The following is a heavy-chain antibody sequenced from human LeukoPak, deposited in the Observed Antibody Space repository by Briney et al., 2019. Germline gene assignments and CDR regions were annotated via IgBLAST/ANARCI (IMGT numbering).Heavy chain of an antibody. V-gene: IGHV3-30*03. D-gene: IGHD3-10*01. CDR3: VRSLYYGSGTYSF. J-gene: IGHJ4*02. Sequence: PGRSLRLSCAASGFTFDSYGMHWVRQAPGKGLEWVAVISYDGSTKYYADSVEGRFTISRDNSNNTLFLQMNSLRAEDTAVYYCVRSLYYGSGTYSFWGQGTLVTVSS. CDR1: GFTFDSYG. CDR2: ISYDGSTK.